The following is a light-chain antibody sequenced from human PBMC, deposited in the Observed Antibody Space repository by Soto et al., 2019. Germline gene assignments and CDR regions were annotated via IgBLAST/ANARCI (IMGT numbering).Light chain of an antibody. CDR3: CSYAGGTSVV. CDR2: EDI. Sequence: QSALTQPASVSGSPGQSITISCTGTSSDVGSYNLVSWYQQHPGKAPKLMIYEDIERPSGVSNRFSGSKSGNTASLTISGAPAEDGGYYYCCSYAGGTSVVFGGGTKLTVL. V-gene: IGLV2-23*01. J-gene: IGLJ2*01. CDR1: SSDVGSYNL.